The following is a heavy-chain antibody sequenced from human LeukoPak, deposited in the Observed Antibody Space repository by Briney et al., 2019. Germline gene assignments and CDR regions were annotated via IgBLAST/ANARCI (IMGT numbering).Heavy chain of an antibody. Sequence: GGSLRLSCAASGFTVSSNYMSWVRQAPGKGLEWVSVIYSGGSTYYADSVRGRFTISRDNSKNTLYLQMNSLRAEDTAVYYCARSSGYYYFDYWGQGTLVTVSS. J-gene: IGHJ4*02. D-gene: IGHD3-22*01. CDR3: ARSSGYYYFDY. V-gene: IGHV3-53*01. CDR2: IYSGGST. CDR1: GFTVSSNY.